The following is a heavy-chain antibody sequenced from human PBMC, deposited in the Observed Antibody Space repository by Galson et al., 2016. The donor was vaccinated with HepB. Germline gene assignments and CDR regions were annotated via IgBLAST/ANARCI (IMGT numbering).Heavy chain of an antibody. D-gene: IGHD6-13*01. CDR3: AARISAGSAFDI. J-gene: IGHJ3*02. CDR1: GFTFSSYS. Sequence: SLRLSCAASGFTFSSYSMNWVRQAPGKGLEWISYINSGGNNMYYADSVKGRLTISRDNANNSLYLQMNSLRVEDTAVYYCAARISAGSAFDIWGQGTMVTVSS. CDR2: INSGGNNM. V-gene: IGHV3-48*01.